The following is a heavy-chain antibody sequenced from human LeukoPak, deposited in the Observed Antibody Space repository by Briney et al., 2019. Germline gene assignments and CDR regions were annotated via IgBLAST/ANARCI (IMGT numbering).Heavy chain of an antibody. D-gene: IGHD2-2*01. Sequence: AGGSLRLSCAASGFTFSSYSMNWVRQAPGKGLEWVSSISSSSSYIYYADSVKGRFTISRDNAKNSLYLQMNSLGAEDTAVYYCARSLGYCSSTSCATGAFDIWGQGTMVTVSS. CDR2: ISSSSSYI. CDR1: GFTFSSYS. J-gene: IGHJ3*02. V-gene: IGHV3-21*01. CDR3: ARSLGYCSSTSCATGAFDI.